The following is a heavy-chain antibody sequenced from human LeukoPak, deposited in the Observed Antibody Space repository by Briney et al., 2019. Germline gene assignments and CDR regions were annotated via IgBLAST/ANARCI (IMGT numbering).Heavy chain of an antibody. V-gene: IGHV4-34*01. D-gene: IGHD6-19*01. CDR3: ARGLQWLVKYYFDY. CDR1: GGSFSGYY. Sequence: SETLSLTCAVYGGSFSGYYWRWLRQPPGKGLEWIGEINHSGSTNYNPSLKSRVTISVDTSKNQFSLKLSSVTAADTAVYYCARGLQWLVKYYFDYWGQGTLVTVSS. J-gene: IGHJ4*02. CDR2: INHSGST.